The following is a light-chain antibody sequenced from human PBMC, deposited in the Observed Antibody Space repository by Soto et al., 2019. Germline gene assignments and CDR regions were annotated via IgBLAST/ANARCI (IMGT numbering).Light chain of an antibody. Sequence: QSVLTQPPSVSGAPGQRVTLSCTGNGSNLGAGYDVHWYQQLPGAAPKLVIYDNNKRPSGIPDRFSGSKSGTSATLGITGLQTGDEADYYCGAWDSSLSAYVFGTGTKVTVL. CDR2: DNN. CDR3: GAWDSSLSAYV. J-gene: IGLJ1*01. CDR1: GSNLGAGYD. V-gene: IGLV1-51*01.